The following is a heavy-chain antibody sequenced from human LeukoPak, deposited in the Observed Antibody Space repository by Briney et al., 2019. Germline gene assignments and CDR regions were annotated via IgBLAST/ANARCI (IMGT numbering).Heavy chain of an antibody. CDR3: ARDASRGWCDY. J-gene: IGHJ4*02. Sequence: GRSLRLSCAASGFTFSSYAMHWVRQAPGKGLEWVSSISSSSSYIYYADSVKGRFTISRDNAKNSLYLQMNSLRAEDTAVYYCARDASRGWCDYWGQGTPVTVSS. CDR2: ISSSSSYI. V-gene: IGHV3-21*01. D-gene: IGHD6-19*01. CDR1: GFTFSSYA.